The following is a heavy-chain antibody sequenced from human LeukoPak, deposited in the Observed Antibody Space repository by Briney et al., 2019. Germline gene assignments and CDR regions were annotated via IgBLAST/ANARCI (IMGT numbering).Heavy chain of an antibody. J-gene: IGHJ6*03. CDR1: GFTFSSYG. D-gene: IGHD2-15*01. V-gene: IGHV3-33*01. CDR3: ARDVAYYYYYMDV. Sequence: PGRSLRLSCAASGFTFSSYGMHWVRQAPGKGLEWVAVIWYDGSNKYYADSVKGRFTISRDNSKNTLYLQMNSLRAEDTAVYYCARDVAYYYYYMDVWGKGTTVIVSS. CDR2: IWYDGSNK.